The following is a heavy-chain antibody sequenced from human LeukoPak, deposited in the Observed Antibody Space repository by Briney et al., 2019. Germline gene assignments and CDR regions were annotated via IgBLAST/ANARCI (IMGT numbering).Heavy chain of an antibody. Sequence: PGRSLRLSCATSGFTFSSYGFHWVRQAPGKGLEWVAVISNNGGYKHYTDSVKGRFTISRDDSKSTVYLQMSSLRAEDAALYYCAREELGSSLGFDPWGQGTLVTVSS. J-gene: IGHJ5*02. CDR1: GFTFSSYG. V-gene: IGHV3-33*01. CDR3: AREELGSSLGFDP. D-gene: IGHD3-16*01. CDR2: ISNNGGYK.